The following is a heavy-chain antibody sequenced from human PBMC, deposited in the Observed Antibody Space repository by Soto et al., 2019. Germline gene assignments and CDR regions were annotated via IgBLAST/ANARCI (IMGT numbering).Heavy chain of an antibody. V-gene: IGHV2-70*04. CDR2: IDWDDDK. Sequence: SGPTLVNPTQPLTLTCTFSGFSLSTSGMRVSWIRQPPGKALEWLARIDWDDDKFYSTSLKTRLTISKDTSKNQVVLTMTNMDPVDTATYYCARDPVAGGYYYYGMDVWGQGTTVTVSS. J-gene: IGHJ6*02. CDR1: GFSLSTSGMR. CDR3: ARDPVAGGYYYYGMDV. D-gene: IGHD6-19*01.